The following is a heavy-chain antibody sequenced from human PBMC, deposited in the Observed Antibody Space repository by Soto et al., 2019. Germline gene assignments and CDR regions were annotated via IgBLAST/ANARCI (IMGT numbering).Heavy chain of an antibody. J-gene: IGHJ6*03. CDR2: IYSGGST. V-gene: IGHV3-53*04. Sequence: GGSLRLSCAASGFTVSSNYMSWVRQAPGKGLEWVSVIYSGGSTYYADSVKGRFTISRHNSKNTLYLQMNSLRAEDTAVYYCARVFVNTIFGVVPNCDSLYYYYYMDGWAKGTTVTVSS. CDR3: ARVFVNTIFGVVPNCDSLYYYYYMDG. CDR1: GFTVSSNY. D-gene: IGHD3-3*01.